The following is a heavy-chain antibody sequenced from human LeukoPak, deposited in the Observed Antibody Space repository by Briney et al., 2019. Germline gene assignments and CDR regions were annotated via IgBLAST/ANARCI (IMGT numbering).Heavy chain of an antibody. CDR1: GGSISSRDHY. D-gene: IGHD3-16*02. CDR2: IFYSGST. CDR3: ARLVLNKWFDP. J-gene: IGHJ5*02. V-gene: IGHV4-31*03. Sequence: PSQTLSLTCSVSGGSISSRDHYWRWIRQHPGKGLEWIGYIFYSGSTHYNPSLKSRVTISVDPSKNQFSLKLSSVTAADTAVYYCARLVLNKWFDPWGQGTLVTVSS.